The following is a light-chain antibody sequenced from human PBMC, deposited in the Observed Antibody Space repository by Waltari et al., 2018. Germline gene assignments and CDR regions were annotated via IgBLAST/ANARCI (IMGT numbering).Light chain of an antibody. CDR3: QQRSNWPPWT. Sequence: DIVLTQSPATLSLSPGEGATLSCRASQRVSSYLAWYQQKPGQAPRLLIFDASNRATGIPARFSGSGSGTDFTLTISSLEPEDFAVYYCQQRSNWPPWTFGQGTKVEIK. CDR2: DAS. J-gene: IGKJ1*01. CDR1: QRVSSY. V-gene: IGKV3-11*01.